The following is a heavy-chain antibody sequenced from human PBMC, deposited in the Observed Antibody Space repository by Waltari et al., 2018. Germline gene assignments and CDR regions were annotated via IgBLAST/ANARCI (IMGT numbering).Heavy chain of an antibody. CDR2: ISWNSGSI. D-gene: IGHD3-10*01. J-gene: IGHJ4*02. Sequence: EVQLVESGGGLVQPGRSLRLSCAASGFTFDGYAMHWARQAPGKGLEWVSGISWNSGSIGYADSVKGRFTISRDNAKNSLYLQMNSLRAEDMALYYCAKADITEAVFDYWGQGTLVTVSS. CDR3: AKADITEAVFDY. CDR1: GFTFDGYA. V-gene: IGHV3-9*03.